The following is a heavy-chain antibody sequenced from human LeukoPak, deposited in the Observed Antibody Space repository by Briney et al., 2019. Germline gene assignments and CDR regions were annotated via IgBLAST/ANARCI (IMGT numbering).Heavy chain of an antibody. CDR3: ARDSRHYYSSGRRY. CDR1: GYTFTGYY. D-gene: IGHD3-10*01. CDR2: INPNSGGT. Sequence: ASVNVSCKASGYTFTGYYMHWVRQAPGQGLEGMGWINPNSGGTNYAQKFQGRVTMTRDTSISTAYMELSRLRSDDTAVYYCARDSRHYYSSGRRYWGQGTLVTVSS. V-gene: IGHV1-2*02. J-gene: IGHJ4*02.